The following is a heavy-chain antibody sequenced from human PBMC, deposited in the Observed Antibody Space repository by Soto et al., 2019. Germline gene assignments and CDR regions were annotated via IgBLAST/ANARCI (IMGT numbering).Heavy chain of an antibody. CDR2: IYPGDSDT. D-gene: IGHD2-8*02. Sequence: GESLKISCQVSGYAFSSYWIAWVRQMPGKGLEWMGIIYPGDSDTRYSPSFQGQVTISVDKSITTAYLQWSSLKASDTAMYYCARGYCTATICDPWFDPWGQGTLVTVSS. J-gene: IGHJ5*02. V-gene: IGHV5-51*01. CDR1: GYAFSSYW. CDR3: ARGYCTATICDPWFDP.